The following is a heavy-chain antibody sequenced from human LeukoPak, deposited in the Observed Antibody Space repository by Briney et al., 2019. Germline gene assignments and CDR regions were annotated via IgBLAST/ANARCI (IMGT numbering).Heavy chain of an antibody. CDR1: GGTFSSYA. D-gene: IGHD3-16*01. V-gene: IGHV1-69*05. J-gene: IGHJ4*02. CDR2: LIPIFGTA. Sequence: SVKVSCKASGGTFSSYAISWVRQAPGQGLEWMGRLIPIFGTANYAQKFQGRVTITTDESTSTAYMELSSLRSEDTAVYYCATPRGSYKYYFDYWGQGTLVTVSS. CDR3: ATPRGSYKYYFDY.